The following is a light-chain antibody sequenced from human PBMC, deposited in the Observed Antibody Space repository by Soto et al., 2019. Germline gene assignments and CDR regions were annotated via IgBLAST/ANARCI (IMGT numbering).Light chain of an antibody. CDR2: TND. J-gene: IGLJ3*02. Sequence: QSVLAQPPSASGTPGQRVTISCSGSTSNVGSNLASWYQQLPGSAPKLLIYTNDQRPSGVPDRFSASKSGTSASLAISGLRSEDEADYHCSTWDDSLNGRVFGGGTKLTVL. V-gene: IGLV1-47*01. CDR1: TSNVGSNL. CDR3: STWDDSLNGRV.